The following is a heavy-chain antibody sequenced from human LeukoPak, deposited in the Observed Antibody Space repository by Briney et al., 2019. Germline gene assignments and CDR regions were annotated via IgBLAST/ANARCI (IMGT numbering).Heavy chain of an antibody. D-gene: IGHD3-16*01. V-gene: IGHV3-21*01. CDR2: ISSSTNYI. CDR1: GFTFSSYG. J-gene: IGHJ4*02. Sequence: GGSLRLSCAASGFTFSSYGMHWVRQAPGKGLEWVSSISSSTNYIYYADSVKGRFTISRDNAKNSLYLQMNSLRAEDTAIYYCAREDASTFDYWGQGTLVTVSS. CDR3: AREDASTFDY.